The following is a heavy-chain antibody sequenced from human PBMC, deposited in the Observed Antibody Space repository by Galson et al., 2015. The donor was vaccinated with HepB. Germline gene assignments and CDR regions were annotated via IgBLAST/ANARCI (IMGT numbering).Heavy chain of an antibody. Sequence: SLRLSCAASGFTFSSYGMHWVRQAPGKGLEWVAVISYDGSNKYYADSVKGRFTISRDNSKNTLYLQMNSLRAEDTAVYYCARITVTNYYGSGSSAFDIWGQGTMVTVSS. CDR2: ISYDGSNK. V-gene: IGHV3-30*03. CDR1: GFTFSSYG. D-gene: IGHD3-10*01. CDR3: ARITVTNYYGSGSSAFDI. J-gene: IGHJ3*02.